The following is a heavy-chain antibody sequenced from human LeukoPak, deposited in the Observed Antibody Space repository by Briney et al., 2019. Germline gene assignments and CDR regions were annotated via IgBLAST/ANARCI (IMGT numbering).Heavy chain of an antibody. CDR3: ARDWDCSGGSCHSGPDY. D-gene: IGHD2-15*01. J-gene: IGHJ4*02. V-gene: IGHV1-2*02. CDR2: INPNSGGT. CDR1: GYTFTGYY. Sequence: ASVKVSCKASGYTFTGYYMYWVRQAPGQGLEWMGWINPNSGGTNYAQKFQGRVTMTRDTSISTAYTELSRLRSDDTAVYYCARDWDCSGGSCHSGPDYWGQGTLVTVSS.